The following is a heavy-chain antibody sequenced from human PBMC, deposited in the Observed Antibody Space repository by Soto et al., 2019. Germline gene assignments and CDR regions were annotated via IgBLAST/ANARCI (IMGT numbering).Heavy chain of an antibody. J-gene: IGHJ6*02. Sequence: QVQLVQSGAEVKKPGSSVKVSCKASGGTFSRYSITGVRQAPGHGLEWIGRIIPIFGIASYAQKFQGRVTITADESTSXAXMXXSSLRSDDTAVYYCAREDRDRETGLVPAAIDGMDVWGQGTTVTVSS. CDR1: GGTFSRYS. CDR3: AREDRDRETGLVPAAIDGMDV. CDR2: IIPIFGIA. V-gene: IGHV1-69*08. D-gene: IGHD2-2*01.